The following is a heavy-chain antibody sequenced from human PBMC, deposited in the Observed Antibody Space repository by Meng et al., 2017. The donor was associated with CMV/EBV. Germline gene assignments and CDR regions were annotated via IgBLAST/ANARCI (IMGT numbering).Heavy chain of an antibody. CDR3: ASKLYYDFWSAYRGAEGVDPFNI. Sequence: ASVKVSCKASGYTFTGYYMHWVRQAPGQGLEWMGWINPNSGGPNYAQKFQGRVTMTRDTSISTAYLELNRLTYADTAVYYCASKLYYDFWSAYRGAEGVDPFNIWGQGTAVTVSS. CDR2: INPNSGGP. D-gene: IGHD3-3*01. CDR1: GYTFTGYY. V-gene: IGHV1-2*02. J-gene: IGHJ3*02.